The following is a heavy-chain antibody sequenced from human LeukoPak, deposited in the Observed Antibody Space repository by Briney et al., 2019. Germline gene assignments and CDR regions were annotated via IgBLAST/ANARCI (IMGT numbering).Heavy chain of an antibody. CDR1: GHTFTSYD. CDR2: MNPNSGNT. CDR3: ARVSRYYDPPHDAFDI. D-gene: IGHD3-3*01. V-gene: IGHV1-8*03. J-gene: IGHJ3*02. Sequence: ASVKVSCKASGHTFTSYDINWVRQATGQGLEWMGWMNPNSGNTGYAQKFQGRVTITRNTSISTAYMELSSLRSEDTAVYYCARVSRYYDPPHDAFDIWGQGTMVTVSP.